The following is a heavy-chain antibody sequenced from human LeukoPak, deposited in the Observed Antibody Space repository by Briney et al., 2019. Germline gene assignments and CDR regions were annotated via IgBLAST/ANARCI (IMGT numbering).Heavy chain of an antibody. CDR1: GGSISSYY. D-gene: IGHD2-15*01. J-gene: IGHJ3*02. CDR3: ARDLRGYCSGGSCYGPDAFDI. CDR2: IYYSGST. V-gene: IGHV4-59*01. Sequence: PSETLSLTCTVSGGSISSYYWSWIRQPPGKGLEWIRYIYYSGSTNYNPSLKSRVTISVDTSKNQFSLKLSSVTAADTAVYYCARDLRGYCSGGSCYGPDAFDIWGQGPMVTVSS.